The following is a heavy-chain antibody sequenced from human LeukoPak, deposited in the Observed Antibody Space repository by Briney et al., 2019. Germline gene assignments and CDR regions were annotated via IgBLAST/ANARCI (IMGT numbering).Heavy chain of an antibody. CDR3: ARETRTEFYYYYYMDV. D-gene: IGHD1-14*01. Sequence: GGSLRLSCAASGFTFSRYSMSWVRQAPGKGLEWLAYISSSSSTIYYADSVQGRFTISRDNATSSLYLQMNSLRAEDTAVYYCARETRTEFYYYYYMDVWGKGTTVTVSS. CDR1: GFTFSRYS. J-gene: IGHJ6*03. V-gene: IGHV3-48*01. CDR2: ISSSSSTI.